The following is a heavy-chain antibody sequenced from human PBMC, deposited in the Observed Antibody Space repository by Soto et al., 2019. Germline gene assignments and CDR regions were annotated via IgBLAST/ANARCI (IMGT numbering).Heavy chain of an antibody. J-gene: IGHJ4*02. CDR2: ISYDGSNK. V-gene: IGHV3-30*18. Sequence: GGSLRLSCAASGFTFSSYGMHWVRQAPGKGLEWVAVISYDGSNKYYADSVKGRFTISRDNSKNTLYLQMNSLRAEDTAVYYCAKDVGGRSYSYGYYWGQGTLVTVSS. CDR3: AKDVGGRSYSYGYY. CDR1: GFTFSSYG. D-gene: IGHD5-18*01.